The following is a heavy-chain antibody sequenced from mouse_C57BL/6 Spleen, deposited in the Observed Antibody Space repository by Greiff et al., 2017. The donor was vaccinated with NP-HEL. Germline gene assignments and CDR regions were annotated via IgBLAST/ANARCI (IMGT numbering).Heavy chain of an antibody. J-gene: IGHJ2*01. V-gene: IGHV5-17*01. CDR2: ISSGSSTI. CDR1: GFTFSDYG. D-gene: IGHD1-1*01. CDR3: ARRAPITTVVATGDFDY. Sequence: DVQLVESGGGLVKPGGSLKLSCAASGFTFSDYGMHWVRQAPEKGLEWVAYISSGSSTIYYADTVKGRFTISRDNAKNTLFLQMTSLRSEDTAMYYCARRAPITTVVATGDFDYWGQGTTLTVSS.